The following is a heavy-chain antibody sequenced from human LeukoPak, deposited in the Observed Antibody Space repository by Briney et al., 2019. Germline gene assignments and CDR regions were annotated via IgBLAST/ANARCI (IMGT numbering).Heavy chain of an antibody. CDR3: ARPYGGNSGGDY. CDR2: IIPILGIA. D-gene: IGHD4-17*01. CDR1: GGTFSSYA. J-gene: IGHJ4*02. V-gene: IGHV1-69*04. Sequence: VASVKVSCKASGGTFSSYAISWVRQAPGQGLEWMGRIIPILGIANYAQKFQGRVTITADKSTSTAYMELSSLRSEDTAAYYCARPYGGNSGGDYWGQGTLVTVSS.